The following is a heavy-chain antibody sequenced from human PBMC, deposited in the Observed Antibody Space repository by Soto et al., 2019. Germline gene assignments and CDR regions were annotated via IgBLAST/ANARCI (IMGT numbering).Heavy chain of an antibody. CDR2: IIPLFGTA. Sequence: VASVKVSCKASGGTFSTYAIDWVRQAPGQGLEWMGGIIPLFGTAKYAQNFQGRITITADESTNTAYMELRSLRSQDTAVYYCARGVHYDSSGYYYFYCGQATMVTV. V-gene: IGHV1-69*13. CDR3: ARGVHYDSSGYYYFY. D-gene: IGHD3-22*01. J-gene: IGHJ4*02. CDR1: GGTFSTYA.